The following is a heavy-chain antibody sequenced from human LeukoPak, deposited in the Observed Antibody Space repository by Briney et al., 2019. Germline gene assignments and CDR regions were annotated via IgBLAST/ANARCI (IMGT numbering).Heavy chain of an antibody. CDR3: ARGEQQLVRRWAYYFDY. Sequence: PGGSLRLSCAASGFTFSNYAMSWVRQVPGRGLEWVSTISSRGDSTYDADSVKGRFTISRDNSKNSLYLQMNSVRAEDTAVYYCARGEQQLVRRWAYYFDYWGQGTLVTVSS. CDR1: GFTFSNYA. CDR2: ISSRGDST. D-gene: IGHD6-13*01. J-gene: IGHJ4*02. V-gene: IGHV3-23*01.